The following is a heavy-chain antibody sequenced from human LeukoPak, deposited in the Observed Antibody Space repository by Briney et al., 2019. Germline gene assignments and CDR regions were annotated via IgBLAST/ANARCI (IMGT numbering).Heavy chain of an antibody. CDR3: ARIPYYYDSSGYYLDY. D-gene: IGHD3-22*01. CDR1: GESFSGYY. V-gene: IGHV4-34*01. Sequence: SETLSLTCAVYGESFSGYYWSWIRQPPGKGLEWIGEINHGESSNYNPSLKSRLTMSVDTSKNQFSLRLSSVTAADTAVYYCARIPYYYDSSGYYLDYWGQGTLVTVSS. CDR2: INHGESS. J-gene: IGHJ4*02.